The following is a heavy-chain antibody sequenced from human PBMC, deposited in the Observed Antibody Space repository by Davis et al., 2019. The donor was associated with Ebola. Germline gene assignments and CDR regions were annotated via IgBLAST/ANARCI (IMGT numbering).Heavy chain of an antibody. Sequence: GESLKISCAASGFTFSSYGMHWVRQAPGKGLEWVAVISYDGSNKYYADSVKGRFTISRDNSKNTLYLQMNSLRAEDTAVYYCAKPTHGDSLGDAFDIWGQGTMVTVSS. D-gene: IGHD4-17*01. CDR2: ISYDGSNK. J-gene: IGHJ3*02. CDR1: GFTFSSYG. CDR3: AKPTHGDSLGDAFDI. V-gene: IGHV3-30*18.